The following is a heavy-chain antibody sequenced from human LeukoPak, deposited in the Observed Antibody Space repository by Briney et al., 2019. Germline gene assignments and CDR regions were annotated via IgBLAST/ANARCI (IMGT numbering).Heavy chain of an antibody. Sequence: GGSLRLSCAASGFTFSSYAMSLVRQAPGKGLEWVSAISGGGATYYADSVKGRFTISRDNSNNMLYLQMNSLRAEDTAVYYCAKDLHYYDSTGYPYFDSWGQGTLVTVSS. D-gene: IGHD3-22*01. V-gene: IGHV3-23*01. CDR3: AKDLHYYDSTGYPYFDS. CDR2: ISGGGAT. J-gene: IGHJ4*02. CDR1: GFTFSSYA.